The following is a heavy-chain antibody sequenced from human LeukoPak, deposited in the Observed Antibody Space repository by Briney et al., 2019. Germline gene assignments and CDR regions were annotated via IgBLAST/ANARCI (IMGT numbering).Heavy chain of an antibody. Sequence: GGSLRLSCAASGFTFSSYAMNWVRWVPGKGLEWVSTIVGDGNKAYYADSVKGRFAISRDNSQNTLYLQMNSLRAEDTSIYYCAKDIVFLFGDLSGQGALVTVSS. CDR1: GFTFSSYA. D-gene: IGHD2-15*01. V-gene: IGHV3-23*01. J-gene: IGHJ5*02. CDR2: IVGDGNKA. CDR3: AKDIVFLFGDL.